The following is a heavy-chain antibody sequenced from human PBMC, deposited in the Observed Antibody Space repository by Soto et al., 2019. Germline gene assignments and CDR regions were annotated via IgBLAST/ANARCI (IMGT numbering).Heavy chain of an antibody. D-gene: IGHD2-2*02. V-gene: IGHV4-30-2*02. CDR2: IYHSGST. J-gene: IGHJ6*02. Sequence: SETLSLTCAVSGGSISSGGYSWSWIRQPPGKGLEWIGYIYHSGSTYYNPSLKSRVTISVDTSKNQFSLKLSSVTAADTAVYYCASVTRTCISTSCYRYYYGMDVWGQGTTVT. CDR3: ASVTRTCISTSCYRYYYGMDV. CDR1: GGSISSGGYS.